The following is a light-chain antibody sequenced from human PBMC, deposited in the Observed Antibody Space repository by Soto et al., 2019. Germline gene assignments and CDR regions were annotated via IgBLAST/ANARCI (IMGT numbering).Light chain of an antibody. Sequence: DIQMTQSPSTLTASVGDRVTITCRASQSVTNFLACYQQKPGKAPKLLIYDASTLEDGVPSRFSGSGSGTQFTLTFSSVQPDDYATYYFQQYNDWSSRFGQGPKLEIK. CDR2: DAS. CDR3: QQYNDWSSR. CDR1: QSVTNF. V-gene: IGKV1-5*01. J-gene: IGKJ2*03.